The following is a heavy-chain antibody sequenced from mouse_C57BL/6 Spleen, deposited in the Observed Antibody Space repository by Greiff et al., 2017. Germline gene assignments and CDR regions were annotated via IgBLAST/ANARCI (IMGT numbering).Heavy chain of an antibody. Sequence: QVHVKQPGAELVMPGASVKLSCKASGYTFTSYWMHWVKQRPGQGLEWIGEIDPSDSYTNYNQKFKGKSTLTLDKSSSTAYMQLSSLTSEDSAVYYCARGYGSSYEGNWYFDVWGTGTTVTVSS. V-gene: IGHV1-69*01. CDR3: ARGYGSSYEGNWYFDV. CDR1: GYTFTSYW. D-gene: IGHD1-1*01. J-gene: IGHJ1*03. CDR2: IDPSDSYT.